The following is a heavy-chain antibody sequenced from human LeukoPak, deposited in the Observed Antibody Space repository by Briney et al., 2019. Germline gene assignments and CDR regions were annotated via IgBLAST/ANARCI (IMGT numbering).Heavy chain of an antibody. Sequence: SVKVSCKASGGTFSSYAISWVRQAPGQGLEWMGGIIPIFGTANYAQKFQGRVMITTDESTSTAYMELSSLRSEDTAVYYCARALYYYDSSGYYPPTCWGQGTLVTVSS. D-gene: IGHD3-22*01. CDR3: ARALYYYDSSGYYPPTC. V-gene: IGHV1-69*05. J-gene: IGHJ4*02. CDR1: GGTFSSYA. CDR2: IIPIFGTA.